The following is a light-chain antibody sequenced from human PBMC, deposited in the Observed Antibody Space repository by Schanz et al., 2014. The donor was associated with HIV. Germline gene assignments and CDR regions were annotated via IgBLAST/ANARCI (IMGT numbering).Light chain of an antibody. CDR2: DSR. V-gene: IGLV1-51*01. CDR1: DSNIGSNY. CDR3: GAWDSGRGAVV. J-gene: IGLJ2*01. Sequence: QSVLTQPPSVSAAPGQKVTISCSGSDSNIGSNYVAWYQQLPGTAPKLLIHDSRKRPSEIPDRFSGSKSGTSAILGITGLQTGDEADYYCGAWDSGRGAVVFGGGTKLTVL.